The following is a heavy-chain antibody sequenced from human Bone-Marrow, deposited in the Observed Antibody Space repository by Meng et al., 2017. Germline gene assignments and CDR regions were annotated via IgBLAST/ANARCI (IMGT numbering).Heavy chain of an antibody. Sequence: QVQLVESWGVVVQPGRSLSLSCAASGFTFSSYAMLWVRQASGKGLEWVAVISYDGSNKYYADSVKGRFTISRDNSKNTQYLQMNSLRAEDTAVYYCARVHFDYWGQGTLVTVSS. CDR1: GFTFSSYA. J-gene: IGHJ4*02. CDR3: ARVHFDY. V-gene: IGHV3-30*01. CDR2: ISYDGSNK.